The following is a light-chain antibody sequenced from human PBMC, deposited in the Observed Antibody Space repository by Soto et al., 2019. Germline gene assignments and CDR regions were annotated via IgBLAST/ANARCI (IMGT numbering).Light chain of an antibody. CDR2: AAS. V-gene: IGKV1-39*01. CDR1: ETISTF. CDR3: QQSYSTSPIT. Sequence: DIQMTQSPSSLSASVGDRVTMTCRASETISTFLNWYQHKPGKAPKLLIYAASRLQSGVPSRFSGSGSGTDFTLTIYGLQPEDFASYYCQQSYSTSPITFGQGTRLEI. J-gene: IGKJ5*01.